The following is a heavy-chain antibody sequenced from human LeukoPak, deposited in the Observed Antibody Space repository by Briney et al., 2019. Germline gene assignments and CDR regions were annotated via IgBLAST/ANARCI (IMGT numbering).Heavy chain of an antibody. J-gene: IGHJ4*02. Sequence: SETLSLTCAVSGYSISIGYYWGWIRQPPGKGLEWIGSIYHSGSTYYNPSLKSRVTISVDTSKNQFSLKLSSVTAADTAVYYCARGPSYYYDSSGYPDYWGQGTLVTVSS. V-gene: IGHV4-38-2*01. CDR3: ARGPSYYYDSSGYPDY. CDR2: IYHSGST. CDR1: GYSISIGYY. D-gene: IGHD3-22*01.